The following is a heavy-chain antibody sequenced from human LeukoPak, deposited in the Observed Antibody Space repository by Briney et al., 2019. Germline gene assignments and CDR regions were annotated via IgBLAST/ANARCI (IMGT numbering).Heavy chain of an antibody. J-gene: IGHJ4*02. CDR2: MNPNSGNT. CDR3: VGWDYGPGSSYFDY. CDR1: GYTFTSYD. D-gene: IGHD3-10*01. V-gene: IGHV1-8*02. Sequence: GASVKVSCKASGYTFTSYDINWVRQATGQGLEWMGWMNPNSGNTGYAQKFQGRVTMTRNTSISTAHMELSSLRSEDTTVYYCVGWDYGPGSSYFDYWGQGTLVTVSS.